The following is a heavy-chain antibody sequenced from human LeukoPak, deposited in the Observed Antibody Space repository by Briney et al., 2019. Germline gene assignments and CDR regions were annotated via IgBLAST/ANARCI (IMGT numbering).Heavy chain of an antibody. J-gene: IGHJ4*02. D-gene: IGHD6-13*01. CDR2: IYYSGST. V-gene: IGHV4-4*02. CDR3: ARARIAAAGPFGY. Sequence: SETLSLTCAVSGGSISSSNWWSWVRQPPGKGLEWIGSIYYSGSTYYNPSLKSRVTISVDTSKNQFSLKLSSVTAADTAVYYCARARIAAAGPFGYWGQGTLVTVSS. CDR1: GGSISSSNW.